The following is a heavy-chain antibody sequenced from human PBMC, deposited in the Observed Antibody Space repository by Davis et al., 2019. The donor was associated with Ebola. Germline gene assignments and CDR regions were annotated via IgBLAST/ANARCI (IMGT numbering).Heavy chain of an antibody. CDR2: INPSGGST. J-gene: IGHJ4*02. CDR1: GYTFTSYY. CDR3: ARDGQLAPYFDY. D-gene: IGHD6-6*01. V-gene: IGHV1-46*01. Sequence: ASVKVSCEASGYTFTSYYMHWVRQAPGQGLEWMGIINPSGGSTSYAQKFQGRVTMTRDTSTSTVYMELSSLRSDDTAVYYCARDGQLAPYFDYWGQGTLVTVSS.